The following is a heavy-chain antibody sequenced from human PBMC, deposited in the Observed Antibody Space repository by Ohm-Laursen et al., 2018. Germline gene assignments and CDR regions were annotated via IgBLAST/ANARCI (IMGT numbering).Heavy chain of an antibody. CDR3: ARTQANYYYFDY. CDR1: GYSISSGYY. J-gene: IGHJ4*02. V-gene: IGHV4-38-2*01. CDR2: IYHSGST. D-gene: IGHD4/OR15-4a*01. Sequence: SETLSLTCAVSGYSISSGYYWGWIRQPPGKGLEWIGSIYHSGSTYYNPSLKSRVTISVDTSKNQFSLKLTSVAAADTAVYYCARTQANYYYFDYWGQGALVTVSS.